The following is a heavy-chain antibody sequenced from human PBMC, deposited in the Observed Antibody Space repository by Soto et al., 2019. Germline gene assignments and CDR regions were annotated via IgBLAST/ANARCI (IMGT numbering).Heavy chain of an antibody. CDR1: GFTFSSYG. CDR2: TSYDGSNE. CDR3: ARDSRRWLTQSTDY. V-gene: IGHV3-30*03. Sequence: PGGSLRLSCAASGFTFSSYGMHWVRQAPGKGLEWVAVTSYDGSNENYAESVKGRFTISRDNSKNTVYLQMNRLRAEDTAVYYCARDSRRWLTQSTDYWGQGTLVTVSS. J-gene: IGHJ4*02. D-gene: IGHD3-16*01.